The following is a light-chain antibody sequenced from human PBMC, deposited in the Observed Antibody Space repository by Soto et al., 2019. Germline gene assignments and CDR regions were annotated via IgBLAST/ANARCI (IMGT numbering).Light chain of an antibody. CDR1: QSVSSY. Sequence: EIVLTQSPATLSLSPGERATLSCRASQSVSSYLAWYQQKPVQAPRLLIYDASNRATGIPARFSGSGSGTDFTLTISSLEPEDFAVYYCQQRSNWPPPGIFTFGPGTKVDIK. V-gene: IGKV3-11*01. CDR3: QQRSNWPPPGIFT. CDR2: DAS. J-gene: IGKJ3*01.